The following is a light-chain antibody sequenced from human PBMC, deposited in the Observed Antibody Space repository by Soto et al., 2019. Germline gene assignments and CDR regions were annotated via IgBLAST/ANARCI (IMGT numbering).Light chain of an antibody. Sequence: QSVLTQPPSASVTPGQRLTISCSGSTSNIGSNTVSWYQQLPGTAPKLLIHSNNQRPSGVPDRFSGSKSGTSASLAISGLQSEDEADYSCAAWDDSLNGVVFGGGTKVTVL. CDR2: SNN. J-gene: IGLJ2*01. V-gene: IGLV1-44*01. CDR1: TSNIGSNT. CDR3: AAWDDSLNGVV.